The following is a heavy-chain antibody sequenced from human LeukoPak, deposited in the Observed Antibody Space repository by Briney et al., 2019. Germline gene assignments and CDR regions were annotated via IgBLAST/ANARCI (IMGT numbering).Heavy chain of an antibody. CDR3: AKKFRGTTVISGDYFDY. J-gene: IGHJ4*02. CDR2: IRGSGGST. CDR1: GFTFSSYA. D-gene: IGHD4-17*01. V-gene: IGHV3-23*01. Sequence: PGGSLRLSCAASGFTFSSYAMSWVRQAPGKGLEWVSAIRGSGGSTYYADSVKGRFTISRDNSKNTLYLQMNSLRAEDTAVYYCAKKFRGTTVISGDYFDYWGQGTLVTVSS.